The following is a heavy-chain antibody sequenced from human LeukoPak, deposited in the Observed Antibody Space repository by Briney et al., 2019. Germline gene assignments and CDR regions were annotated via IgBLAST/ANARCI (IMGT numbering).Heavy chain of an antibody. CDR3: ARGTERYFDRLKYFQH. Sequence: ASVKVFCKASGYTFTSYYIHWVRQAPGQGREWMGLINPSGGNTNYAQKFQGRGTMTRDTSTSTVYMELSSLRSEETAVYYCARGTERYFDRLKYFQHWGQGTLVTVSS. D-gene: IGHD3-9*01. V-gene: IGHV1-46*01. J-gene: IGHJ1*01. CDR2: INPSGGNT. CDR1: GYTFTSYY.